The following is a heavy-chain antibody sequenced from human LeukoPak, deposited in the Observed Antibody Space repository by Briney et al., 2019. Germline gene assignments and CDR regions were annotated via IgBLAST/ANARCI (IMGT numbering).Heavy chain of an antibody. J-gene: IGHJ4*02. CDR2: IYYSGST. CDR3: ARAHYSSSSALDY. V-gene: IGHV4-31*03. CDR1: GGSLSSGGYY. D-gene: IGHD6-6*01. Sequence: SETLSLTCTVSGGSLSSGGYYWSWLRQHPGKGLEWIGYIYYSGSTYYNPSLKSRVTISVDTSKNQFSLKLSSVTAADTAVYYCARAHYSSSSALDYWGQGTLVTVSS.